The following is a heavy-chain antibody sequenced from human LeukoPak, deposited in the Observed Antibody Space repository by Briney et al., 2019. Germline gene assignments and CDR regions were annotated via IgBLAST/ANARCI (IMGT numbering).Heavy chain of an antibody. CDR2: ISYDGSNK. D-gene: IGHD6-19*01. CDR1: GFTFSSYA. V-gene: IGHV3-30-3*01. CDR3: AKDGSVSSGWRPNDY. Sequence: QPGRSLRLSCAASGFTFSSYAMHWVRQAPGKGLEWVAVISYDGSNKYYADSVKGRFTISRDNSKNTLYLQMNSLRAEDTAVYYCAKDGSVSSGWRPNDYWGQGTLVTVSS. J-gene: IGHJ4*02.